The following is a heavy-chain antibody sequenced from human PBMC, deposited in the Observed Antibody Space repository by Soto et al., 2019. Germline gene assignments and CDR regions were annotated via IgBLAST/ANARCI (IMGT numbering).Heavy chain of an antibody. V-gene: IGHV3-7*05. CDR2: IEHDGSEK. CDR3: ARDPGRSNIRSNDFDN. J-gene: IGHJ4*02. D-gene: IGHD2-15*01. Sequence: EVQLVESGGTLVQPGGSLRLSCAVSGFTFSNYCMTWVRQAPGKGLEWVASIEHDGSEKYFVDSVKGRFTISRDNAKNSLFLQMNSLRAEDTAVYYCARDPGRSNIRSNDFDNWGQGTLVTVSS. CDR1: GFTFSNYC.